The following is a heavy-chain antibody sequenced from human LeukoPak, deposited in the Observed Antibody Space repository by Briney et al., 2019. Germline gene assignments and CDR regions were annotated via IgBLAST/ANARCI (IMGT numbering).Heavy chain of an antibody. V-gene: IGHV3-72*01. CDR2: TRIKANSYTT. J-gene: IGHJ4*02. CDR1: GFTFSAHY. Sequence: GGSLRLSCAASGFTFSAHYMDWVRQAPGKGLEWVGRTRIKANSYTTEYAASVKGRFTISRDDSKNSLYLQMNSLKTEDTAVYYCARTVVVAGHYYSDYWGQGTLVTVSS. D-gene: IGHD2-15*01. CDR3: ARTVVVAGHYYSDY.